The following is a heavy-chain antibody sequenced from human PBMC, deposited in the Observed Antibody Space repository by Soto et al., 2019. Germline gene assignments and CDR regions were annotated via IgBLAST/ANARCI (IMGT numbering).Heavy chain of an antibody. CDR2: INPNSGVT. J-gene: IGHJ4*02. CDR1: GYTFTDYS. D-gene: IGHD1-20*01. V-gene: IGHV1-2*02. Sequence: HLVQSGAEVKKPGASVKISCKASGYTFTDYSLHWVRQAPGQGLEWMGWINPNSGVTVEAQDFEGRVTMTRDTSINTVYMDRGWLNSADTAIYYCALEMSRITYFEYWGQGTLLTVSS. CDR3: ALEMSRITYFEY.